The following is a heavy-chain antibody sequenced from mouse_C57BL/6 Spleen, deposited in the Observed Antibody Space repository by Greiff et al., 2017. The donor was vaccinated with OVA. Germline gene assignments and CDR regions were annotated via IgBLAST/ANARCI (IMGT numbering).Heavy chain of an antibody. V-gene: IGHV5-6*01. Sequence: EVQLVESGGDLVKPGGSLKLSCAASGFTFSNYGMPWVRQTPDQSLEWVGTISSGGGYTYYTHSVKGRSTISRDKAKNTLYLQMSSLKSEDTAMDYCARQTYGSSYWYFDVWGKGTTVTVSS. CDR3: ARQTYGSSYWYFDV. CDR1: GFTFSNYG. D-gene: IGHD1-1*01. CDR2: ISSGGGYT. J-gene: IGHJ1*03.